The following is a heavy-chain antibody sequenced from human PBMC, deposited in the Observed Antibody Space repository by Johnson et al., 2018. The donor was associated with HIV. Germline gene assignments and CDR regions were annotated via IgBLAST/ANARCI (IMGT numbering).Heavy chain of an antibody. Sequence: VQLVESGGGLVQPGGSLRLSCAASGFTVSSNYMTWVRQAPGKGLEWVGRIKGKTDGGTTDYAAPVKGRFTISRSESKNTLYLQMNSLKIEDTAVYYCATVVVITQDAFDIWGQGTMVTVSS. CDR1: GFTVSSNY. J-gene: IGHJ3*02. D-gene: IGHD3-22*01. V-gene: IGHV3-15*01. CDR3: ATVVVITQDAFDI. CDR2: IKGKTDGGTT.